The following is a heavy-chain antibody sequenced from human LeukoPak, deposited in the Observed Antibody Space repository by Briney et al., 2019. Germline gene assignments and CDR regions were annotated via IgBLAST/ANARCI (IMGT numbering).Heavy chain of an antibody. CDR3: ARVLEDMTTGYTEVLWFDP. Sequence: SETLSLTCTVSGGSISSGGYYWSWIRQHPGKGLEWIGYIYYSGSTYYNPSLKSRVTISVDTSKNQFSLKLSSVTAADTAMYYCARVLEDMTTGYTEVLWFDPWGQGTLVTVSS. V-gene: IGHV4-31*03. J-gene: IGHJ5*02. CDR1: GGSISSGGYY. D-gene: IGHD4-17*01. CDR2: IYYSGST.